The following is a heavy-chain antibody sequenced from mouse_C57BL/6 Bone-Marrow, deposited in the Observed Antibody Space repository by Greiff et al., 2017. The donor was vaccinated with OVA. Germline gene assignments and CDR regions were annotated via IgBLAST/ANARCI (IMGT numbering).Heavy chain of an antibody. Sequence: QVQLQQSGAELVRPGTSVKVSCKASGYAFTNYLIEWVKQRPGQGLEWIGVINPGSGGTNYNEKFKGKATLTADKSSSTAYMQLSSLTSEDSAVYFCADGYSNSYAMDYWGQGTSVTVSS. CDR3: ADGYSNSYAMDY. CDR2: INPGSGGT. CDR1: GYAFTNYL. V-gene: IGHV1-54*01. D-gene: IGHD2-5*01. J-gene: IGHJ4*01.